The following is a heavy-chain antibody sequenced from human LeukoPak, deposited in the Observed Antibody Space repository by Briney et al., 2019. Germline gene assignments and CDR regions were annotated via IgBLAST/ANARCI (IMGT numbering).Heavy chain of an antibody. CDR2: INHSGST. D-gene: IGHD3-3*02. Sequence: SETLSLACAVYGGSFSGYYWSWIRQPPGKGLEWIGEINHSGSTNYNPSLKSRVTISVDTSKNQFSLKLSSVTAADTAVYYCARARLHFWSGYYIDYWGQGTLVPVSS. V-gene: IGHV4-34*01. CDR3: ARARLHFWSGYYIDY. J-gene: IGHJ4*02. CDR1: GGSFSGYY.